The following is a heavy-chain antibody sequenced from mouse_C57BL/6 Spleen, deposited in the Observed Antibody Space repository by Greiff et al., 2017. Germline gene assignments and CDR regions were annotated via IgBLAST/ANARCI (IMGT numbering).Heavy chain of an antibody. CDR3: ASNWEGDAMDY. V-gene: IGHV1-64*01. Sequence: VQLQESGAGLVKPGASVKLSCKASGYTFTSYWMHWVKQRPGQGLEWIGMIHPNSGSTNYNEKFKSKATLTVDKSSSTAYMQLSSLTSEDSAVYYGASNWEGDAMDYWGQGTSVTVSS. D-gene: IGHD4-1*01. CDR1: GYTFTSYW. CDR2: IHPNSGST. J-gene: IGHJ4*01.